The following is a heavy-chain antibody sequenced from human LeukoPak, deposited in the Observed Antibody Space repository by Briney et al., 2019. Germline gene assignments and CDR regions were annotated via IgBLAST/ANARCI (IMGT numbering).Heavy chain of an antibody. CDR3: ARGDYYYDSSGSWGY. J-gene: IGHJ4*02. D-gene: IGHD3-22*01. Sequence: ASVKVSCKASGYTFTGYYMHWVRQAPGQGLEWMGWINPNSGGTNYAQKFQGRVTMTRDTSISTAYMELSRLRSDDTAVYYCARGDYYYDSSGSWGYWGQGTLVTVSS. CDR1: GYTFTGYY. CDR2: INPNSGGT. V-gene: IGHV1-2*02.